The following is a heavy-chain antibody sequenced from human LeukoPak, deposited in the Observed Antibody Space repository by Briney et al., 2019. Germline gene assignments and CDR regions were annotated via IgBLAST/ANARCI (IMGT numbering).Heavy chain of an antibody. CDR3: ARARVFSSYFDY. CDR2: INHSGST. Sequence: GSLRLSCAASGFTFSSYNMNWIRQPPGKGLEWIGEINHSGSTNYNPSLKSRVTISVDTSKNQFSLKLSSVAAADTAVYYCARARVFSSYFDYWGQGTLVTVSS. V-gene: IGHV4-34*01. CDR1: GFTFSSYN. D-gene: IGHD6-13*01. J-gene: IGHJ4*02.